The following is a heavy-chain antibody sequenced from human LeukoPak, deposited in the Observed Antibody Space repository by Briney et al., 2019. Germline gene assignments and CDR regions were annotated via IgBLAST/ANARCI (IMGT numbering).Heavy chain of an antibody. Sequence: GESLKISCKGSGYRFTSYWIGWVRQMPGKGLEWMGIIYLGESDTRKSPSFQGQVTISADKSISTAYLQGSRLKASDTARYYCARGRYCGGDCPLDAFDIWGQGTMVTVSS. D-gene: IGHD2-21*02. CDR3: ARGRYCGGDCPLDAFDI. CDR1: GYRFTSYW. CDR2: IYLGESDT. J-gene: IGHJ3*02. V-gene: IGHV5-51*01.